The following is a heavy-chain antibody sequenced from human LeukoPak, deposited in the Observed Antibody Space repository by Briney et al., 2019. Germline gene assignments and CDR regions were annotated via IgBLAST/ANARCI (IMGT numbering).Heavy chain of an antibody. CDR1: GFTFSSYS. CDR2: ISSSSSTI. V-gene: IGHV3-48*02. J-gene: IGHJ4*02. CDR3: LIGNYGGNSPFDY. D-gene: IGHD4-23*01. Sequence: GGSLRLSCAASGFTFSSYSMNWVRQAPGRGLEWVSYISSSSSTIYYADSVKGRFTISRDNAKNSLYLQMNSLRDEDTAVYYCLIGNYGGNSPFDYWGQGTLVTVSS.